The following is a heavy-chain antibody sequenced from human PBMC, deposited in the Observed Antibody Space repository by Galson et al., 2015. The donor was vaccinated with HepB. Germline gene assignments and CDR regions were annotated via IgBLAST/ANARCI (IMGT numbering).Heavy chain of an antibody. Sequence: TLSLTCAVFGESFSGFYWSWIRQPPGKGLEWIGEINHSGSTNYSPSLKSRLTMSIDTSKNQFSLKLSSVTAADAAVYFCARRGGGYYGNPMLDYWGQGTLVTVSS. CDR1: GESFSGFY. CDR3: ARRGGGYYGNPMLDY. CDR2: INHSGST. V-gene: IGHV4-34*01. D-gene: IGHD3-22*01. J-gene: IGHJ4*02.